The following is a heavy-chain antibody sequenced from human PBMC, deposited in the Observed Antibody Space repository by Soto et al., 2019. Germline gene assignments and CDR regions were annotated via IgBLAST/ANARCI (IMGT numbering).Heavy chain of an antibody. CDR1: GFTFSSYA. CDR2: ISLSGGST. J-gene: IGHJ3*01. CDR3: AKDFVRAFDV. V-gene: IGHV3-23*01. Sequence: EVLLLESGGGLVQPGGSLRLSCAASGFTFSSYAMTWVRQAPGKGLEWVSTISLSGGSTYYADSVEGRFTISRDNSKNTLFVQMNSLSAEDTAVYYCAKDFVRAFDVWGQGTMVTVSS.